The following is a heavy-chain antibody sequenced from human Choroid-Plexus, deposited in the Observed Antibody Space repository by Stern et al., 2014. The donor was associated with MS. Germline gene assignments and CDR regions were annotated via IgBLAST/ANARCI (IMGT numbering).Heavy chain of an antibody. CDR2: MCYGGTP. Sequence: QVQLQESGPGLVKPSQTLSLTCRVSGYSITSAAFSWTWIRPAPGKGLEGIGYMCYGGTPLYNPSLVRRVNMSVDTSKTQFSLRRNSVTAADTAVYYCARGRSRVHPPLDPWGQGTLVTVSS. CDR3: ARGRSRVHPPLDP. J-gene: IGHJ5*02. D-gene: IGHD2-2*01. CDR1: GYSITSAAFS. V-gene: IGHV4-30-4*07.